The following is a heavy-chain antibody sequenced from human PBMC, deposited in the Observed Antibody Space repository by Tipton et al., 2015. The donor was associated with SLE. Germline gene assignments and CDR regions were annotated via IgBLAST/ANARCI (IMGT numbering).Heavy chain of an antibody. CDR3: ARLSGFDSLFDY. J-gene: IGHJ4*02. CDR2: IKQDGSEK. CDR1: GFTFSGYW. V-gene: IGHV3-7*01. D-gene: IGHD5-12*01. Sequence: SLRLSCAASGFTFSGYWMTWVRQAPGKGLEWVANIKQDGSEKYYVEPVKGRFTISRDNAKTSLYPQMNSLRADDTGVYYCARLSGFDSLFDYWGQGTLVTGSS.